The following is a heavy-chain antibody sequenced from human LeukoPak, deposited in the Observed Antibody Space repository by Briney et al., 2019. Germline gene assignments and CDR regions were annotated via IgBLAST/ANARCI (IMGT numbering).Heavy chain of an antibody. CDR2: IYYSGST. CDR3: ARHKDWWLRYFDY. Sequence: SETLSLTCTVSGGSISSSSYYLGWIRQPPGKGLEWIGSIYYSGSTYYNPSLKSRVTISVDTSKNQFSLKLSSVTAADTAVYYCARHKDWWLRYFDYWGQGTLVTVSS. CDR1: GGSISSSSYY. J-gene: IGHJ4*02. V-gene: IGHV4-39*01. D-gene: IGHD5-12*01.